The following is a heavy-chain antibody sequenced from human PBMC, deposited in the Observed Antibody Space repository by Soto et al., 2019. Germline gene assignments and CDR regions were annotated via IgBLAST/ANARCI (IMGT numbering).Heavy chain of an antibody. D-gene: IGHD6-13*01. CDR2: INAANGNT. J-gene: IGHJ4*02. Sequence: QVQLVQSGAEAKRPGASVKVSCKASGYIFTRYAIHWVRQAPGQRPEWRGWINAANGNTKYSQMFQGRVTISGDRSASTSSLELSSLRFDDRAVYYCARNAPIIASADDPYYFDFWGQGTLVTVSS. CDR3: ARNAPIIASADDPYYFDF. V-gene: IGHV1-3*01. CDR1: GYIFTRYA.